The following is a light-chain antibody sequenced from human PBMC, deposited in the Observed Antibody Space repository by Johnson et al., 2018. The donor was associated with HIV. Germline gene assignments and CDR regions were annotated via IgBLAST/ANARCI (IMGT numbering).Light chain of an antibody. CDR1: SSDMGNYA. Sequence: QSVLTQPPSVSAAPGQKVTISCSGSSSDMGNYAVSWYQQLPGTAPKLLIYDNTKRPSGIPHLFSGSKSGTSATLGITGLQTGDEADYYCGRWDDSLSTYVFGTGTKVTVL. J-gene: IGLJ1*01. CDR3: GRWDDSLSTYV. CDR2: DNT. V-gene: IGLV1-51*01.